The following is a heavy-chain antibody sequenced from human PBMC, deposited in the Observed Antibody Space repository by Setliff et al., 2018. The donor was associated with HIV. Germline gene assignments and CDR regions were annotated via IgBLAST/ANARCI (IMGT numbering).Heavy chain of an antibody. Sequence: ASVKVSCKASGYTFTNYDINWVRQASGQGLEWVGWMNPNSGNTGYAQKFQGRVTFTRNTSKGTAYMELSSLRPDDTAVYYCARDHRPNYYDSSGSPGYWGQGTLVTVSS. CDR2: MNPNSGNT. J-gene: IGHJ4*02. CDR3: ARDHRPNYYDSSGSPGY. V-gene: IGHV1-8*03. CDR1: GYTFTNYD. D-gene: IGHD3-22*01.